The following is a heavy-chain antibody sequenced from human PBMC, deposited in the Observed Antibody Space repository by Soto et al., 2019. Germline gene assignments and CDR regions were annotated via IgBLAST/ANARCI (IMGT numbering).Heavy chain of an antibody. V-gene: IGHV1-69*02. CDR3: ARKEWFGELAPFAP. Sequence: QVQLVQSGAEVKKPGSSVKVSCKASGGTFSSYTISWVRQAPGQGLEWMGRIIPILGIANYAQKFQGRVTITADKSTSTAYMELSSLRSEDTAVYYCARKEWFGELAPFAPWGQGTLVTVSS. J-gene: IGHJ5*02. CDR1: GGTFSSYT. CDR2: IIPILGIA. D-gene: IGHD3-10*01.